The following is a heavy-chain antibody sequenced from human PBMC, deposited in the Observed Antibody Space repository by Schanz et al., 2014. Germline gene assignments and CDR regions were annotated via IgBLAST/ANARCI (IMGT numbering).Heavy chain of an antibody. Sequence: EVQLVESGGGLVKPGGSLRLSCTASGFSFDSYNMNWVRQSPGKGLEWVAFLSFDSRHIYYADSVKGRFTISRDNAKISLHPQRTSLRADDTAVYYCARDGVAATTDFEYWGQGALVTVSS. V-gene: IGHV3-21*06. D-gene: IGHD1-1*01. CDR2: LSFDSRHI. CDR3: ARDGVAATTDFEY. J-gene: IGHJ4*02. CDR1: GFSFDSYN.